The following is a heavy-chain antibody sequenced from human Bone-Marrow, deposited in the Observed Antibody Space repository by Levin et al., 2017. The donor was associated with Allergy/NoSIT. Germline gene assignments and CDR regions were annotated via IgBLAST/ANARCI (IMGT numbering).Heavy chain of an antibody. CDR3: AREFSRGDY. J-gene: IGHJ4*02. CDR2: ISYDGRNK. CDR1: GFIFSNYG. Sequence: PGESLKISCAASGFIFSNYGIHWVRQAPGKGLEWVADISYDGRNKFYAGSVQGRFTISRDISKNTVYLQMNSLRPDDTGVYYCAREFSRGDYWGQGTLVTVSS. V-gene: IGHV3-30*01.